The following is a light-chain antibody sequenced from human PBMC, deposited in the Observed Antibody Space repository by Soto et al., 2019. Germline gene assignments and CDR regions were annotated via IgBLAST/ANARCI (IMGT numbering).Light chain of an antibody. CDR2: DVN. Sequence: QSALTQPASVSGSPGQSITISCTGTSSDVGGYNYVSWYQQHPGKAPRLMIYDVNDRPSGVSSRFSGYKSGNTASLTISGLQGEDEADYYCSSYTSSSTVVFGGGTKLTVL. CDR3: SSYTSSSTVV. CDR1: SSDVGGYNY. V-gene: IGLV2-14*03. J-gene: IGLJ2*01.